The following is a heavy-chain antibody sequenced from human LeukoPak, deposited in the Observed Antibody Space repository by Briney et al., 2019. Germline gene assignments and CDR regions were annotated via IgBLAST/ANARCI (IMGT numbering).Heavy chain of an antibody. Sequence: GGSLRLSCAASGFTFSSYAMSWVRQAPGKGLEWVSAISGSGGSTYYADSVKGRFTISRDNSKNTLYLQMNSLRAEDTAVYYCAKVPQLDYGDPLGFDYWGQGTLVTVSS. V-gene: IGHV3-23*01. CDR3: AKVPQLDYGDPLGFDY. CDR1: GFTFSSYA. D-gene: IGHD4-17*01. CDR2: ISGSGGST. J-gene: IGHJ4*02.